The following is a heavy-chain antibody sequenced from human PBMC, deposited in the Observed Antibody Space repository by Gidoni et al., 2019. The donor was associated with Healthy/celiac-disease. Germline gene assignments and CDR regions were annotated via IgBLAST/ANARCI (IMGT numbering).Heavy chain of an antibody. CDR3: ARFGDRDWNDPADY. D-gene: IGHD1-1*01. CDR1: VYSFTSYW. J-gene: IGHJ4*02. V-gene: IGHV5-51*01. Sequence: VQLVQSGAEAPKPGESLKISCTGSVYSFTSYWIGWVRKRPGKGLEWMVIIYHGDSDTRYSPSFQGQVTISADKSISTAYLQWSSLKASDTAMYYCARFGDRDWNDPADYWGQGTLVTVSS. CDR2: IYHGDSDT.